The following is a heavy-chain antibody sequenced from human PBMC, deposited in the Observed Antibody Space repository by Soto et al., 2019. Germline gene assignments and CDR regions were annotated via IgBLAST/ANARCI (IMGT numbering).Heavy chain of an antibody. CDR1: GFTFSSYA. Sequence: QVQLVESGGGVVQPGRSLRLSCAASGFTFSSYAMHWVRQAPGKGLEWVAVISYDGSNKYYADSVKGRFTISRDNSKNTLYLQMNSLRAEDRAVYYCAREIVVVPAAMVLDYWGQGTLVTVSS. J-gene: IGHJ4*02. CDR3: AREIVVVPAAMVLDY. V-gene: IGHV3-30-3*01. D-gene: IGHD2-2*01. CDR2: ISYDGSNK.